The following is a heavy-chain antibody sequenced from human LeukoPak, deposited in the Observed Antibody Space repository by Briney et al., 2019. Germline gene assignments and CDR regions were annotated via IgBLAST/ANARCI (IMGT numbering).Heavy chain of an antibody. Sequence: GGSLRLSCAASGFTFSTYEMNWVRKAPGKGLEWVSYISSSGSTIYYADSVKGRFTISRDNAKNSLYLQMNSLRAEDTAVYYCARVSGSYSNFLDYWGQGTLVTVSS. V-gene: IGHV3-48*03. CDR3: ARVSGSYSNFLDY. CDR2: ISSSGSTI. CDR1: GFTFSTYE. J-gene: IGHJ4*02. D-gene: IGHD1-26*01.